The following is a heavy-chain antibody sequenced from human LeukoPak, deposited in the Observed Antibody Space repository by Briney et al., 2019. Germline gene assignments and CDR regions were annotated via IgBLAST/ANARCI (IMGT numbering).Heavy chain of an antibody. J-gene: IGHJ5*02. CDR1: GYTFTSYA. V-gene: IGHV7-4-1*02. CDR3: ARDFPWGDYYDSSGYYYVRWFDP. D-gene: IGHD3-22*01. Sequence: GASVKVSCKASGYTFTSYAMNWVRQAPGQGLEWMGWINTNTGNPTYAQGFTGRFVFSLDTSVSTAYLQISSLKAEDTAVYYCARDFPWGDYYDSSGYYYVRWFDPWGQGTLVTVSS. CDR2: INTNTGNP.